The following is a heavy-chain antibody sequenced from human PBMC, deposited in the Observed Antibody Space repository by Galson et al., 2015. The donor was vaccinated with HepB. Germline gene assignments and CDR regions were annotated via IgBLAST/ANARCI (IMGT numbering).Heavy chain of an antibody. D-gene: IGHD3-22*01. CDR1: GFTFSDYY. Sequence: SLRLSCAASGFTFSDYYMSWIRQAPGKGLEWVSYISSSSSYTNYADSVKGRFTISRDNAKNSLYLQMNSLRAEDTAVYYCARDVAYYDSSGYYPPDYWGQGTLVTVSS. CDR3: ARDVAYYDSSGYYPPDY. V-gene: IGHV3-11*06. CDR2: ISSSSSYT. J-gene: IGHJ4*02.